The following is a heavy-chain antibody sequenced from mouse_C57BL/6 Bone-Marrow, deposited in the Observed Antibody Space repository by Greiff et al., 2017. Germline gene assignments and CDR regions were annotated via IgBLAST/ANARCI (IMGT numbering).Heavy chain of an antibody. V-gene: IGHV5-9-1*02. CDR3: TRDYYGRGTYAMDY. CDR1: GFTFSSYA. CDR2: ISSGGDYI. J-gene: IGHJ4*01. Sequence: EVKVEESGEGLVKPGGSLKLSCAASGFTFSSYAMSWVRQTPEKRLEWVAYISSGGDYIYYADTVKGRFTISRDNARNTLYLQMSSLKSEDTAMYYCTRDYYGRGTYAMDYWGQGTSVTVSS. D-gene: IGHD1-1*01.